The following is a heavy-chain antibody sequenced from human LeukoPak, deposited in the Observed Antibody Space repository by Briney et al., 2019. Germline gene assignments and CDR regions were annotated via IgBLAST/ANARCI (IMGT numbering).Heavy chain of an antibody. CDR1: GGSFSGYY. Sequence: SETLSLTCAVYGGSFSGYYWSWIRQPPGKGLEWIGEINHSGSTNYNPSLKSRVTISVDTSKNQFSLKLSSVTAADTAVYYCARRITRVRGFNYWGQGTLVTVSS. D-gene: IGHD3-10*01. CDR3: ARRITRVRGFNY. V-gene: IGHV4-34*01. J-gene: IGHJ4*02. CDR2: INHSGST.